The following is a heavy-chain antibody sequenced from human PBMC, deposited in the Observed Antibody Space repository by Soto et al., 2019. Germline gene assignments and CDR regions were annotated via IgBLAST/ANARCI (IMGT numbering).Heavy chain of an antibody. CDR2: IFHNGST. J-gene: IGHJ6*03. CDR3: ARRGVTLTASHYSYLMDV. V-gene: IGHV4-39*02. D-gene: IGHD2-21*02. CDR1: GGSISDSSYY. Sequence: QLQLQESGSGLLKPSETLSLTCAVSGGSISDSSYYWGWIRQPPGKGLEWIGSIFHNGSTYCNPSLKSLVTISVDTSKNTFSLKVTSVTAADTAVYYCARRGVTLTASHYSYLMDVWCNGTTVPVSS.